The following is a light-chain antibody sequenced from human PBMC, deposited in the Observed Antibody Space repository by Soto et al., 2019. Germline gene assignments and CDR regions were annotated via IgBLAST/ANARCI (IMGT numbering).Light chain of an antibody. CDR2: GAS. Sequence: DIQMTQSPSSLSASVGDRVTITCRASQGIRNDLDLYQQKPGKSPKRLIYGASTLQSGVPSRFSGSGSVTEFTLTINSLQPEDCASYYCLQHNRYPYTFGQGTKLEIK. V-gene: IGKV1-17*01. CDR3: LQHNRYPYT. CDR1: QGIRND. J-gene: IGKJ2*01.